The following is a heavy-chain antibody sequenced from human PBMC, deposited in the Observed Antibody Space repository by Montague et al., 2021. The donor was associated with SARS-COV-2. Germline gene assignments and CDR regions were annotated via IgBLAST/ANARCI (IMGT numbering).Heavy chain of an antibody. CDR1: GYTFSSSG. J-gene: IGHJ4*02. Sequence: SVKVSCKASGYTFSSSGISWVRQAPGQGLEWMGWISAYNGNTKYTQNLQDRITMTTDTSTSTAYIELRSLRSDDTAVYYCARGPRHYGSGTYYTYAYWGPGTLVIVSS. D-gene: IGHD3-10*01. CDR2: ISAYNGNT. CDR3: ARGPRHYGSGTYYTYAY. V-gene: IGHV1-18*01.